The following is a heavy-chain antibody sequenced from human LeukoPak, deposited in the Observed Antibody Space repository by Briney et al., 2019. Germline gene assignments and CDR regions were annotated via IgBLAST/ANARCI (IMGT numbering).Heavy chain of an antibody. V-gene: IGHV1-8*03. CDR1: GYTFTSYD. CDR3: ARGSNSAYYYYMDV. J-gene: IGHJ6*03. Sequence: ASVKVSCKASGYTFTSYDINWVRQATGQGLEWMGWMNPNSGNTGYAQKFQGRATITRNTSISTAYMELSSLRSEDTAVYYCARGSNSAYYYYMDVWGKGTTVTVSS. D-gene: IGHD4-11*01. CDR2: MNPNSGNT.